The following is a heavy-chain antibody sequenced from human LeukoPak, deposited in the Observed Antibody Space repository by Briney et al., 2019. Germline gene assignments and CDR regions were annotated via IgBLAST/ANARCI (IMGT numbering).Heavy chain of an antibody. D-gene: IGHD6-13*01. V-gene: IGHV4-39*01. J-gene: IGHJ1*01. CDR1: GGSFSGYY. CDR2: IYYSGST. Sequence: SETLSLTCAVYGGSFSGYYWGWIRQPPGKGLEWIGSIYYSGSTYYNPSLKSRVTISVDTSKNQFSLKLSSVTAADTAVYYCARPSAYSSSYTFVYFQHWGQGTLVTVSS. CDR3: ARPSAYSSSYTFVYFQH.